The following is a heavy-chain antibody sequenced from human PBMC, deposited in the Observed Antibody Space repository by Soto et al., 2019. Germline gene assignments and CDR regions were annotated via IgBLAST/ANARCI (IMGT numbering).Heavy chain of an antibody. Sequence: PGGSLTLSCAASGFPFSSYVMDWVRQAPGKGLEWVAVIWYDGSNKYYADSVKGRFTISRDNSKNTLYLQMNSLRAEDTAVYYCARLSEDCGGDCYHPPPSDYWGQGTLVTVSS. D-gene: IGHD2-21*02. J-gene: IGHJ4*02. V-gene: IGHV3-33*01. CDR2: IWYDGSNK. CDR1: GFPFSSYV. CDR3: ARLSEDCGGDCYHPPPSDY.